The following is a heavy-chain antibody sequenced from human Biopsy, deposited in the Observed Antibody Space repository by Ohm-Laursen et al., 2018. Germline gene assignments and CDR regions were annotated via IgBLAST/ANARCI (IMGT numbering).Heavy chain of an antibody. CDR1: GYTFTAYG. Sequence: ASVTLSCKTSGYTFTAYGISWVRQAPGQGLEWMGGISTYNDDTNITQKFQGRVSMTTDTSTRTSYMELRSLRSGDTAIYFCARDPGYDFWSGSDPFDIWGQGTLVTVS. V-gene: IGHV1-18*04. D-gene: IGHD3-3*01. CDR2: ISTYNDDT. CDR3: ARDPGYDFWSGSDPFDI. J-gene: IGHJ3*02.